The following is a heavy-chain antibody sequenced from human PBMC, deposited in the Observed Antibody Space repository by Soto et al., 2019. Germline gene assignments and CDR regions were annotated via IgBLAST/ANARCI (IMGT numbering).Heavy chain of an antibody. D-gene: IGHD6-19*01. CDR1: GFSLSSSGVG. Sequence: QITLKESGPSLLRPTQTLTLTCTYSGFSLSSSGVGVGWVRQPPGKALEWLTFIYWDDDKRNNWSLKTRLTIPKNTPKNQEVLTRTNMDPADTATYYCARVVVAGITYSFASWGQGTLVIVSS. J-gene: IGHJ4*02. CDR3: ARVVVAGITYSFAS. V-gene: IGHV2-5*02. CDR2: IYWDDDK.